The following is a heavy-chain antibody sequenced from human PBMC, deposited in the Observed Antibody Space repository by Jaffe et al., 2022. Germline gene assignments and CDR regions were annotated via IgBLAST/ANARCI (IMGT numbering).Heavy chain of an antibody. Sequence: QVQLVQSGAEVKKPGSSVKVSCKASGGTFSSYTISWVRQAPGQGLEWMGRIIPILGIANYAQKFQGRVTITADKSTSTAYMELSSLRSEDTAVYYCARSSDGSGYSESAYWGQGTLVTVSS. CDR3: ARSSDGSGYSESAY. J-gene: IGHJ4*02. CDR2: IIPILGIA. D-gene: IGHD3-10*01. V-gene: IGHV1-69*02. CDR1: GGTFSSYT.